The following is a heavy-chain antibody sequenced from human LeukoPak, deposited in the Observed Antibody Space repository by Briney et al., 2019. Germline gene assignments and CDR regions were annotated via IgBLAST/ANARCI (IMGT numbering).Heavy chain of an antibody. J-gene: IGHJ4*02. CDR1: GESFSGYY. Sequence: SETLSLTCAVYGESFSGYYWSWIRQPPGKGLEWIGEINHSGSTNYNPSLKSRVTISVDTSKNQFSLKLSSVTAADTAVYYCARGWELPHFGYWGQGTLVTVSS. CDR2: INHSGST. CDR3: ARGWELPHFGY. D-gene: IGHD1-26*01. V-gene: IGHV4-34*01.